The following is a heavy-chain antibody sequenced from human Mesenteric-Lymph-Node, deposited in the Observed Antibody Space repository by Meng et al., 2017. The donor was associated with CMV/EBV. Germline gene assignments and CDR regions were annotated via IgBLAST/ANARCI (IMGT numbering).Heavy chain of an antibody. D-gene: IGHD2-2*01. CDR1: GFTFSSYS. J-gene: IGHJ3*02. CDR3: ARDPGYCSSTSCQRAAFDI. CDR2: ISSSSSYI. Sequence: GGSLRLSCAASGFTFSSYSMNWVRQAPGKGLEWVSSISSSSSYIYYADSVKGRFTISRDNAKNSLYLQMNSLRAEDTAVYYCARDPGYCSSTSCQRAAFDIWGQGTMVTVSS. V-gene: IGHV3-21*01.